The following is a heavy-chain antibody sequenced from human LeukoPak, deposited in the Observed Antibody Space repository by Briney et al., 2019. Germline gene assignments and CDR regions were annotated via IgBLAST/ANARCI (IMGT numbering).Heavy chain of an antibody. J-gene: IGHJ3*02. CDR2: INPNSGGT. CDR1: GYTFTGYY. CDR3: ARWITTGLVVTHDAFDI. D-gene: IGHD3-22*01. Sequence: ASVKVSCKASGYTFTGYYMHWVRQAPGQGLEWMGWINPNSGGTNYAQKFQGRVTMTRDTSISTAYMELSRLRSDDTAVYYCARWITTGLVVTHDAFDIWGQGTMVTVSS. V-gene: IGHV1-2*02.